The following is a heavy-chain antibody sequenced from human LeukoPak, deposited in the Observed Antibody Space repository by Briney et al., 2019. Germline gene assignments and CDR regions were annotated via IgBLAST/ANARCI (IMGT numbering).Heavy chain of an antibody. D-gene: IGHD4-17*01. CDR1: GFTFSSYW. CDR2: INSDGSST. V-gene: IGHV3-74*01. Sequence: GGSLRLSCAASGFTFSSYWIHWVRQAPGKGLVWVSGINSDGSSTRYADFAKGRFTISRVNAKNTLYLRMHSMTAEDTAVYYCSRGSTYGDPPDYWGKGTLVTVSS. J-gene: IGHJ4*02. CDR3: SRGSTYGDPPDY.